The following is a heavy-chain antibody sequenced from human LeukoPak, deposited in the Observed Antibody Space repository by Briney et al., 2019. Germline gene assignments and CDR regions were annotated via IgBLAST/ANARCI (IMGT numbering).Heavy chain of an antibody. CDR1: GFTFSSYA. Sequence: QPGGSLRLSCAASGFTFSSYAMHWVRQAPGKGLEWVAVISYDGSNKYYADSVKGRFTISRDNSKNTLYLQMNSLRAEDTAVYYCAREEIVVVPAATYYYYYGMDVWGQGTTVTVSS. D-gene: IGHD2-2*01. J-gene: IGHJ6*02. V-gene: IGHV3-30-3*01. CDR3: AREEIVVVPAATYYYYYGMDV. CDR2: ISYDGSNK.